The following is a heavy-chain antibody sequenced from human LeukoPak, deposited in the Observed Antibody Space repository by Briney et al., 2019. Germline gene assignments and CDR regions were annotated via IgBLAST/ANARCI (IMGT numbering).Heavy chain of an antibody. D-gene: IGHD2-2*01. CDR3: AREPRGNCSSTSCPFYYYMDV. Sequence: SQTLSLTCVSGGSISSGSYYWTWIRQPAGKGLEWIGRINTSGNTNYNPSLKSRVTISVDTSKNQFSLKLTSVTAADTAVYYCAREPRGNCSSTSCPFYYYMDVWGKGTTVTVSS. V-gene: IGHV4-61*02. CDR1: GGSISSGSYY. J-gene: IGHJ6*03. CDR2: INTSGNT.